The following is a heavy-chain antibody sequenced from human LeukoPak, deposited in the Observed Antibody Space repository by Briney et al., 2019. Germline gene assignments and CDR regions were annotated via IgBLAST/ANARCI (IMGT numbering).Heavy chain of an antibody. J-gene: IGHJ4*02. CDR3: AKEDRIQLWFPFFDY. D-gene: IGHD5-18*01. V-gene: IGHV3-21*01. CDR1: GFTFSSYS. CDR2: ISSSSSYI. Sequence: PGGSLRLSCAASGFTFSSYSMNWVRQAPGKGLEWVSSISSSSSYIYYADSVKGRFTISRDNSKNTLYLQMNSLRAEDTAVYYCAKEDRIQLWFPFFDYWGQGTLVTVSS.